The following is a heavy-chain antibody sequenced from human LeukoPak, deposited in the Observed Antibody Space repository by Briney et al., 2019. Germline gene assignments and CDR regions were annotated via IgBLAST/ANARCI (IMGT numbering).Heavy chain of an antibody. V-gene: IGHV3-21*01. CDR1: GFMFSSYT. J-gene: IGHJ2*01. Sequence: GGSLRLSCAASGFMFSSYTINWVRQAPGKGLEWVSSISPSSFSIYYADSVKGRFTISRDDAKNSLYLQMNSLRAEDMAIYYCARDSRGGTGWYGYFDLWGRGTLVTVSS. CDR2: ISPSSFSI. CDR3: ARDSRGGTGWYGYFDL. D-gene: IGHD6-19*01.